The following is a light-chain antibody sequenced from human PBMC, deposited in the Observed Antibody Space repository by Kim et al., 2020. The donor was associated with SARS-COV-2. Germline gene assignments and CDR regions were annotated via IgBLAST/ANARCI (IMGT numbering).Light chain of an antibody. CDR2: YDS. J-gene: IGLJ3*02. CDR1: NIVSKS. V-gene: IGLV3-21*04. Sequence: APGKTTRITGGGNNIVSKSVHWYQQKPGQAPVLVIYYDSDRPSGIPERFSGSNSGNTATLTISRVEAGDEADYYCQVWDSSSDHRVFGGGTKLTVL. CDR3: QVWDSSSDHRV.